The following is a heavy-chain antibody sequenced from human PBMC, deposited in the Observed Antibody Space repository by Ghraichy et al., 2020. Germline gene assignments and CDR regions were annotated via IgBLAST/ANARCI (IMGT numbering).Heavy chain of an antibody. CDR3: AAGDDSSGYYYVY. V-gene: IGHV3-23*01. CDR2: ITGSGGST. D-gene: IGHD3-22*01. CDR1: GFTFSSYA. Sequence: GGSLRLSCAASGFTFSSYAMSWVRQAPGKGLEWVSAITGSGGSTYYADSVKGRFAISRDNSKNTVYLQMNSLRAEDTAVYYCAAGDDSSGYYYVYWGQGTLVTVSS. J-gene: IGHJ4*02.